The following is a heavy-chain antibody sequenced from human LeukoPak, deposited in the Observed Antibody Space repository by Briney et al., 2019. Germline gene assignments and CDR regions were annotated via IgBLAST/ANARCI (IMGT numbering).Heavy chain of an antibody. CDR3: AKGVSGLVVVPFDY. CDR2: ISGSGGST. J-gene: IGHJ4*02. D-gene: IGHD3-22*01. CDR1: GFTFDDYA. V-gene: IGHV3-23*01. Sequence: PGGSLRLSCAASGFTFDDYAMHWVRQAPGKGLEWVSAISGSGGSTYYADSVKGRFTISRDNSKNTLYLQMNSLRAEDTAVYYCAKGVSGLVVVPFDYWGQGTLVTISS.